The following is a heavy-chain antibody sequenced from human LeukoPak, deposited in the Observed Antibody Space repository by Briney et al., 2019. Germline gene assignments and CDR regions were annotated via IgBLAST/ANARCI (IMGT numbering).Heavy chain of an antibody. J-gene: IGHJ5*02. CDR3: ARGLASSLFDP. V-gene: IGHV4-34*01. Sequence: SETLSLTCAVYGGSFSGYYWSWIRQPPGKGLEWIGEINHSGSTNHNPSLKSRVTISVDTSKNQFSLKLSSVTAADTAVYYCARGLASSLFDPWGQGTLVTVSS. CDR1: GGSFSGYY. CDR2: INHSGST.